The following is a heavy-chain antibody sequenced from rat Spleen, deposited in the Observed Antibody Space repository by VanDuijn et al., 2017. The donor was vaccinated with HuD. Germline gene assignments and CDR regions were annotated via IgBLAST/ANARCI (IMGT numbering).Heavy chain of an antibody. CDR1: GFTFSDYY. Sequence: EVQLVESDGGLVQPGRSLKLSCATSGFTFSDYYMAWVRQAPTKGLEWVATISYDGSSTYYRDSVKGRFTISRDNAKSTLYLQMDSLRSEDTATYYCATLEVGGYVMDAWGQGASVTVSS. CDR2: ISYDGSST. D-gene: IGHD1-11*01. V-gene: IGHV5-29*01. CDR3: ATLEVGGYVMDA. J-gene: IGHJ4*01.